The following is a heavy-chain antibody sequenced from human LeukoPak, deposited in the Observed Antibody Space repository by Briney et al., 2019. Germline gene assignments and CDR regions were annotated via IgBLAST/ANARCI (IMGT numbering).Heavy chain of an antibody. V-gene: IGHV3-74*01. CDR1: GVTFNYFW. Sequence: PGGSLRLSCAASGVTFNYFWMHWVRQVPGKGPVWVSGINNDGTATYYADSVKGRFTISRDNAKNTVYLQMNGLRAEDTSVYFCATVSEYWGQGTLVTVSS. CDR2: INNDGTAT. J-gene: IGHJ4*02. CDR3: ATVSEY.